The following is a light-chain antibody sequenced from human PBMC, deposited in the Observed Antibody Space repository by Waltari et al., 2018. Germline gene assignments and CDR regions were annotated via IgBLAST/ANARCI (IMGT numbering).Light chain of an antibody. V-gene: IGLV2-23*01. Sequence: QSGLTQPASVSGSPGQSITISCTGTSSDVGNYNLVSWYQQYPGKAPKLMVYEATKRTSGVSDRFSGSKSGNTASLTIYGLQSEDEADCYCCSYAGLGIYVFGTGTKVTVL. J-gene: IGLJ1*01. CDR2: EAT. CDR1: SSDVGNYNL. CDR3: CSYAGLGIYV.